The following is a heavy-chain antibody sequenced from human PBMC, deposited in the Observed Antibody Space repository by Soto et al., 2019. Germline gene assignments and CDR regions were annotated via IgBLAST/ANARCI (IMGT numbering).Heavy chain of an antibody. CDR1: GGSISSSNW. CDR2: IYHSGST. D-gene: IGHD2-15*01. V-gene: IGHV4-4*02. J-gene: IGHJ3*02. Sequence: QVQLQESGPGLVKPSGTLSLTCAVSGGSISSSNWWSWVRQPPGKGLEWIGEIYHSGSTNYNPSLKSRVTISVDKSKNQFSLKLSSVTAADTAVYYCVRHINIVVVVAANRDAFDIWGQGTMVTVSS. CDR3: VRHINIVVVVAANRDAFDI.